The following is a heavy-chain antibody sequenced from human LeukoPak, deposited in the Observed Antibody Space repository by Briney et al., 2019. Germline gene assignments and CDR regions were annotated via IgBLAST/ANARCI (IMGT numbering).Heavy chain of an antibody. CDR2: ISGSGGST. CDR3: AETQGIAAAGTDY. D-gene: IGHD6-13*01. Sequence: GGSLRLSCAASGFTFSSYAMSWVRQAPGKGLEWFSAISGSGGSTYYADSVKGRFTISRDNSKNTLYLQMNSLRAEDTAVYYCAETQGIAAAGTDYWGQGTLVTVSS. V-gene: IGHV3-23*01. J-gene: IGHJ4*02. CDR1: GFTFSSYA.